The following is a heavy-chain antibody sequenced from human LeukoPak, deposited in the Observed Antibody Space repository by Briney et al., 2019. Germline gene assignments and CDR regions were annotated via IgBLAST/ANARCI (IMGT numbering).Heavy chain of an antibody. Sequence: GGSLRLSCAASGFTFTSFVMGWVRQAPGGGLEWVSYISKRSGHIYHTDPVEGRFTSSRDNANDSVYLQMNSLRAEDTAVYYCARDLQNTIFGVVIRYYMDVWGKGTTVTVSS. CDR2: ISKRSGHI. J-gene: IGHJ6*03. V-gene: IGHV3-21*05. CDR3: ARDLQNTIFGVVIRYYMDV. CDR1: GFTFTSFV. D-gene: IGHD3-3*01.